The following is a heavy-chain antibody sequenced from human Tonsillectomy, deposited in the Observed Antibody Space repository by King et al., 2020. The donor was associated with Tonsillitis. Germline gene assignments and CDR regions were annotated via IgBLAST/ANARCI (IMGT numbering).Heavy chain of an antibody. CDR1: GYTFTNYG. CDR2: ISAYNADT. Sequence: QLVQSGAEVKKPGASVKVSCKASGYTFTNYGISWVRQAPGQGLEWMGWISAYNADTSYAHNLQGRVTMTTDTSTNTAYMELRSLRSDDTAVYYCARAPRHYDIWPGGESHPYYGMDVGGQGTTVTVSS. J-gene: IGHJ6*02. D-gene: IGHD3-9*01. CDR3: ARAPRHYDIWPGGESHPYYGMDV. V-gene: IGHV1-18*04.